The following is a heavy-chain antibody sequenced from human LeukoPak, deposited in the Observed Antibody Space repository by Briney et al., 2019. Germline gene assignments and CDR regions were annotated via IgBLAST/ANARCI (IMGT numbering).Heavy chain of an antibody. CDR3: AAGLQEGKDPYGRVWYYGL. V-gene: IGHV3-7*01. Sequence: GGSLRLSCAASGFTFSRCWMSWVRQAPGKGLEWVANIKEDGSEKYYVDSVKGRFTISRDNAKKSLYLQMNGLRAEDTAVYYCAAGLQEGKDPYGRVWYYGLWGRGTLVTVSS. D-gene: IGHD4-17*01. CDR1: GFTFSRCW. CDR2: IKEDGSEK. J-gene: IGHJ2*01.